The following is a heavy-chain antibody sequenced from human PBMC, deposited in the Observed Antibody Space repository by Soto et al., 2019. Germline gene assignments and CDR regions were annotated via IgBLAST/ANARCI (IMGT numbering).Heavy chain of an antibody. CDR3: ARDVYGSGSYYKGYFYGMDV. Sequence: ASVKVSCKASGYGFTNYGVTWVRQAPGQGLEWMGWLSGYNGDTRYAQNLQGRVTLTTETSTTTVYMELRSLTSDDTAVYYCARDVYGSGSYYKGYFYGMDVWGQGTTVTVSS. CDR1: GYGFTNYG. J-gene: IGHJ6*02. CDR2: LSGYNGDT. D-gene: IGHD3-10*01. V-gene: IGHV1-18*01.